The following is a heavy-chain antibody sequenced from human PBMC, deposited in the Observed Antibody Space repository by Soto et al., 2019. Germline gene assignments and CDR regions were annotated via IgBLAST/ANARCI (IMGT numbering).Heavy chain of an antibody. CDR1: GYRFTSYW. CDR3: ATDSTQDGDYLFPEK. Sequence: XDSLKLCWSTSGYRFTSYWIGLVLQMPGKGLEWMGRIDPSDSYTNYSPSFQGHVTISADKSISTAYLQWSSLKASDTAMYYCATDSTQDGDYLFPEKWGQGTLVTVSS. D-gene: IGHD4-17*01. V-gene: IGHV5-10-1*01. CDR2: IDPSDSYT. J-gene: IGHJ4*02.